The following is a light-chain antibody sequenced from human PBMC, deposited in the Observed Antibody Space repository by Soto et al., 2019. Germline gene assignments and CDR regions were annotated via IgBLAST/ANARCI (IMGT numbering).Light chain of an antibody. Sequence: EIVLTQSPGTLSLSPGERATLSCRASQSVTSNYLAWYQQKPGQAPRLLISGASSRAAGISDKFSGSGSGTDFTLTISRLEPEDFAVYYCQQYNDWPPYTFGQGTKLHIK. CDR1: QSVTSNY. CDR2: GAS. V-gene: IGKV3-20*01. J-gene: IGKJ2*01. CDR3: QQYNDWPPYT.